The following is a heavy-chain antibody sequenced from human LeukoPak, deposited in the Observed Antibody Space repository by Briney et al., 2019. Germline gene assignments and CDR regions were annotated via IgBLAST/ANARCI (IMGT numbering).Heavy chain of an antibody. CDR3: AIVSYYFDY. Sequence: PSETLSLTCAVYGGSFSGYYWSWIRQPPGKGLEWIGEINHSGSTNYNPSLKSRVTISVDTSKNQSSLKLSSVTAADTAVYYCAIVSYYFDYWGQGTLVTVSS. J-gene: IGHJ4*02. CDR2: INHSGST. V-gene: IGHV4-34*01. CDR1: GGSFSGYY.